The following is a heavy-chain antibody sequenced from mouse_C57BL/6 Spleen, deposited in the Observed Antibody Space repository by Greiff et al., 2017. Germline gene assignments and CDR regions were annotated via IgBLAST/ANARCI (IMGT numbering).Heavy chain of an antibody. Sequence: EVKLVESGGGLVKPGGSPKLSCAASGFTFSSYAMSWVRQTPEKRLEWVATISDGGSYTYYPDNVKGRFTISRDNAKNNLYLQMSHLKSEDTAMYYCARDGDSSGYLFAYWGQGTLVTVSA. CDR2: ISDGGSYT. D-gene: IGHD3-2*02. J-gene: IGHJ3*01. V-gene: IGHV5-4*01. CDR3: ARDGDSSGYLFAY. CDR1: GFTFSSYA.